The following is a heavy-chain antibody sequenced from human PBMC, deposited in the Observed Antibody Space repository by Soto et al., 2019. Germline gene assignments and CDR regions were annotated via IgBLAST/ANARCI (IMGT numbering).Heavy chain of an antibody. J-gene: IGHJ3*02. CDR1: GFTVSSNY. CDR2: IYSGGST. D-gene: IGHD1-20*01. Sequence: EVQRVESGGGLIQPGGSLRLSCAASGFTVSSNYMSWVRQAPGKGLEWVSVIYSGGSTYYADFVKGRFTISRDNSKKTLYLQMNSLRAEDKAVYYWARGYRAFDIWGQGTMVTVSS. CDR3: ARGYRAFDI. V-gene: IGHV3-53*01.